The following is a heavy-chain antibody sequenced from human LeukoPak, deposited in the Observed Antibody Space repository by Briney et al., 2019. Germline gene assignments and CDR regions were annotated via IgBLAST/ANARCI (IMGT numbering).Heavy chain of an antibody. CDR2: INPNSGGT. CDR1: GYTFTGYY. V-gene: IGHV1-2*02. Sequence: GASVKVSCKASGYTFTGYYMHWVRQASGQGLEWMGWINPNSGGTNYAQKLQGRVTMTTDTSTSTAYMELRSLRSDDTAVYYCARVGVVVVPAAIHGGGNWFDPWGQGTLVTVSS. J-gene: IGHJ5*02. D-gene: IGHD2-2*02. CDR3: ARVGVVVVPAAIHGGGNWFDP.